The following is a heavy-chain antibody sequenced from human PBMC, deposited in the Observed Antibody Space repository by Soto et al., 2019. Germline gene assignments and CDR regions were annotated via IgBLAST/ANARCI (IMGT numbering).Heavy chain of an antibody. V-gene: IGHV3-21*06. CDR1: GFTFTRYS. Sequence: TGGSLRLSCAASGFTFTRYSMNWVRQAPGKGLEWVSSISSTTNYVYYGDSMKGRFTISRDNAKNSLYLEMNSLRAEDTAVYYCARESEDLTSNFDYWGQGTLVTVSS. CDR2: ISSTTNYV. CDR3: ARESEDLTSNFDY. J-gene: IGHJ4*02.